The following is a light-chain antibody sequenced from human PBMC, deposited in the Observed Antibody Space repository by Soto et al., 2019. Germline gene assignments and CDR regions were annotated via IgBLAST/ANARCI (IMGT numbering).Light chain of an antibody. CDR1: HDISNC. CDR2: DSF. J-gene: IGKJ3*01. V-gene: IGKV1-33*01. CDR3: QQYENLPLT. Sequence: DIQMTQSPSSLSASVGDRVTITCQASHDISNCLNWYQQKPGKAPKLLIYDSFNVDTGVPSRFSGSGSGTDFTFTISSLPREDIATYFCQQYENLPLTFGPGTKVDV.